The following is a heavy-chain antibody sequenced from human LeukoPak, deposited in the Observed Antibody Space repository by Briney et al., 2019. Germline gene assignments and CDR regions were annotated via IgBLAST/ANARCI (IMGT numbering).Heavy chain of an antibody. CDR1: GFTFSSYA. Sequence: GGSLRLSCAASGFTFSSYAMSWVRQAPGKGLEWVSTINGGGVNTHYADSVGGRFAISRDNSKNTLFLQMNSLRDEDTAVYYCAKDLYSNYGPADYWGQGNLVTVSS. CDR2: INGGGVNT. V-gene: IGHV3-23*01. J-gene: IGHJ4*02. D-gene: IGHD4-11*01. CDR3: AKDLYSNYGPADY.